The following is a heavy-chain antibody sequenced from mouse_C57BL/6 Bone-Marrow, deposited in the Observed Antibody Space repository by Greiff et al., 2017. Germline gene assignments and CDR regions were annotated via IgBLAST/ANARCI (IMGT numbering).Heavy chain of an antibody. CDR3: ARRPSMVTTRGFAY. CDR1: GFTFSSYG. D-gene: IGHD2-2*01. CDR2: ISSGGSYT. V-gene: IGHV5-6*01. J-gene: IGHJ3*01. Sequence: EVQVVESGGDLVKPGGSLKLSCAASGFTFSSYGMSWVRQTPDKRLEWVATISSGGSYTYYPDSVKGRFTISRDNAKNTLYLQMSSLKSEDTAMYYCARRPSMVTTRGFAYWGQGTLVTVSA.